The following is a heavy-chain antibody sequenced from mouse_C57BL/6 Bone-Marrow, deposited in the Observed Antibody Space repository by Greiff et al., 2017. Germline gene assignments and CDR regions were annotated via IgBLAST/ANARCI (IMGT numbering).Heavy chain of an antibody. Sequence: QVQLQQPGAELVKPGASVKLSCKASGYTFTSYWMQWVKQRPGQGLEWIGEIDPSDSYTNYNQKFKGKATLTVDTSSSTAYMQLSSLTSEDSAVSYCARDDYGSSPYYAMDYWGQGTSV. CDR2: IDPSDSYT. V-gene: IGHV1-50*01. D-gene: IGHD1-1*01. J-gene: IGHJ4*01. CDR1: GYTFTSYW. CDR3: ARDDYGSSPYYAMDY.